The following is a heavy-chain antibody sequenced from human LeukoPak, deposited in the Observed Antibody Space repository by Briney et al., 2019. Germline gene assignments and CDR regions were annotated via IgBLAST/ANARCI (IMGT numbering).Heavy chain of an antibody. CDR1: GGSISSGSYY. D-gene: IGHD3-22*01. CDR2: IYTSGST. V-gene: IGHV4-61*02. CDR3: ARTYYDSSGYYYYYYYMDV. Sequence: SQTLSLTCTVSGGSISSGSYYWSWIRQPAGKGLEWIGRIYTSGSTNYNPSLKSRVTISVDTSKNQFSLKLSSVTAADTAVYYCARTYYDSSGYYYYYYYMDVWGRGTTVTVSS. J-gene: IGHJ6*03.